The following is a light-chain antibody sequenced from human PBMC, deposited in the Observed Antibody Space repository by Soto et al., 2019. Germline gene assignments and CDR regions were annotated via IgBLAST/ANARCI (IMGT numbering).Light chain of an antibody. CDR1: QSISSY. Sequence: DIQMTQSPSSLSASVGDRVTITCRASQSISSYLNWYQQKPGKDPKLLIYAASSLQSGVPSRFSGSGSGTDFNLTISSLQPEEFATYYGQQRYSTPYTVGQGTKLEIK. V-gene: IGKV1-39*01. J-gene: IGKJ2*01. CDR2: AAS. CDR3: QQRYSTPYT.